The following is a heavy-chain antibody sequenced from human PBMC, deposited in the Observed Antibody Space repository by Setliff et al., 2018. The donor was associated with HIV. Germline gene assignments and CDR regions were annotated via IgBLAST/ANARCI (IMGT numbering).Heavy chain of an antibody. Sequence: SETLSLTCTVSGGSISSSSYYWGWIRQPPGKGLEWIGSIYYSGTTYYNPSLKSRITISVDTSKNQFSLKVNSVTAADTAVYYCASPKERYYYGSGTNVREYYGMDVWGQGTTVSVSS. CDR2: IYYSGTT. D-gene: IGHD3-10*01. CDR3: ASPKERYYYGSGTNVREYYGMDV. J-gene: IGHJ6*02. V-gene: IGHV4-39*07. CDR1: GGSISSSSYY.